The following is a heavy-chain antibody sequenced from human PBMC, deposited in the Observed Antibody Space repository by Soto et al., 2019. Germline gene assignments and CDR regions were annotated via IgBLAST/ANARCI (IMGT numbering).Heavy chain of an antibody. CDR3: AKNPYGSGSPNYWYFDL. CDR1: GFTFSSYG. D-gene: IGHD3-10*01. CDR2: ISYDGSNK. J-gene: IGHJ2*01. V-gene: IGHV3-30*18. Sequence: QVQLVESGGGVVQPGRSLRLSCAASGFTFSSYGMHWVRQAPGKGLEWVAVISYDGSNKYYADSVKGRFTISRDNSKNTLYLQMNSLRAEDTAVYYCAKNPYGSGSPNYWYFDLWGRGTLVTVSS.